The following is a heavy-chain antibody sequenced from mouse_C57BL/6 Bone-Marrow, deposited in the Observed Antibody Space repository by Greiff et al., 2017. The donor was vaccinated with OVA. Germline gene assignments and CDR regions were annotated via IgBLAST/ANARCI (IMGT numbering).Heavy chain of an antibody. V-gene: IGHV1-82*01. CDR2: IYPGDGGT. CDR1: GYAFSSSW. CDR3: SVAYCYGSSQWYFDV. Sequence: VQLQQSGPELVKPGASVKISCKASGYAFSSSWMNWVKQRPGRGLEWIGRIYPGDGGTNYNGKFKGKATLTVDKPSSPAYMQLSSLTSEDSAVYFCSVAYCYGSSQWYFDVWGTGTTVTVSS. J-gene: IGHJ1*03. D-gene: IGHD1-1*01.